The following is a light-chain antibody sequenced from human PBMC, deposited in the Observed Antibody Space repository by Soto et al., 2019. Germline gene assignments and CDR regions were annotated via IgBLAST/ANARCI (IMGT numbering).Light chain of an antibody. V-gene: IGLV1-47*01. CDR1: SSNIESNY. J-gene: IGLJ2*01. Sequence: QSVLTQPPSASGTPGQRVTISCSGSSSNIESNYVYWYQQLPGTAPRLLIYRNNQRPSGVPDRFSGSKSGTSASLAISALRSEDEADYYCTVWDDSLRGRLFGGGTKLT. CDR2: RNN. CDR3: TVWDDSLRGRL.